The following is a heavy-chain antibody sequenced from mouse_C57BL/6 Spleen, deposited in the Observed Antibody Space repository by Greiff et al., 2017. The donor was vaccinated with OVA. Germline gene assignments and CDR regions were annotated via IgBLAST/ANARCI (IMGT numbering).Heavy chain of an antibody. CDR3: ARFYYGNYVGYFDY. CDR2: IDPSDSET. CDR1: GYTFTSYW. Sequence: QVQLQQSGAELVRPGSSVKLSCKASGYTFTSYWMHWVKQRPIQGLEWIGNIDPSDSETHYNQKFKDKATLTVDKSSSTAYMQLSSLTSEDSAVYYCARFYYGNYVGYFDYWGQGTTLTVSS. D-gene: IGHD2-1*01. V-gene: IGHV1-52*01. J-gene: IGHJ2*01.